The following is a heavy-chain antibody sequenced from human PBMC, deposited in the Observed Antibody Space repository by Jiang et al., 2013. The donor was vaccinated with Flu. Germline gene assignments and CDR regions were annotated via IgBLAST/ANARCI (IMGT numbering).Heavy chain of an antibody. Sequence: GPGLVKPSETLSLTCTVSGDAISSSNYNWAWIRQPPGKGLEWIGSISYSGTTYYNPSLRSRVTISVDTSKSQFSLKLTSATAADTAVYYCARRGSRSGGSSYCMDVWGQGTTVTVSS. V-gene: IGHV4-39*01. J-gene: IGHJ6*02. CDR1: GDAISSSNYN. D-gene: IGHD2-15*01. CDR2: ISYSGTT. CDR3: ARRGSRSGGSSYCMDV.